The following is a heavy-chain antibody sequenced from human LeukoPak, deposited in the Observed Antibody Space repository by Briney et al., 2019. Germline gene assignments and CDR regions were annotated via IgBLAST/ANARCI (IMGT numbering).Heavy chain of an antibody. J-gene: IGHJ4*02. CDR1: GGSISSGSYY. D-gene: IGHD6-25*01. CDR3: ARLRSGRSRGSFDY. Sequence: SETLSLTCTVSGGSISSGSYYWSWIRQPAGKGLEWIGRIYTSGSTNYNPSLKSRVTISVDTSKNQFSLKLSSVTAADTAVYYRARLRSGRSRGSFDYWGQGTLVTVSS. V-gene: IGHV4-61*02. CDR2: IYTSGST.